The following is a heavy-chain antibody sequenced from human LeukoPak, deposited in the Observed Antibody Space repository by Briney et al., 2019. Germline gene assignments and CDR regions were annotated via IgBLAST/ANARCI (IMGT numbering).Heavy chain of an antibody. J-gene: IGHJ4*02. CDR1: GSTFSRHW. CDR2: IKQEGSER. Sequence: TGGSLRPSCATAGSTFSRHWMTWVRQAPGKGPEWVANIKQEGSERYYVHSVRGRFTISRDKAKNALDLQMNSLRVEDTAVYYRARDGGHSTDLDYWGQGILVTVSS. CDR3: ARDGGHSTDLDY. V-gene: IGHV3-7*01. D-gene: IGHD2-8*02.